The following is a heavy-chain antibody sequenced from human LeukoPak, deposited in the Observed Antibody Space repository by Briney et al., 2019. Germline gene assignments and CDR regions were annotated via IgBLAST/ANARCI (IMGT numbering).Heavy chain of an antibody. D-gene: IGHD4-17*01. J-gene: IGHJ4*02. Sequence: GGSLRLSCASSGFTFSDYAMSWVRQAPGKGLEWLSTISTGDTTYSTDSVKGRFTISRDISKSTLYLQMNSVGVGDTAVYYCAKKDYAGFHWGQGTLVAVSS. V-gene: IGHV3-23*01. CDR2: ISTGDTT. CDR1: GFTFSDYA. CDR3: AKKDYAGFH.